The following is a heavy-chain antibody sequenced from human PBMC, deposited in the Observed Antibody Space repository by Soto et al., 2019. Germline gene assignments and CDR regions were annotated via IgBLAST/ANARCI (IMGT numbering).Heavy chain of an antibody. Sequence: SETLSLTCSVSGGSISSYYWSWIRQPPGKGLEWIGYIFYSGSTNQSPSLKSRVTISVDTSKNQFSLKLRSVTAADTAVYYCARAALGWFDPWGQGTLVTVSS. CDR3: ARAALGWFDP. D-gene: IGHD2-15*01. J-gene: IGHJ5*02. CDR1: GGSISSYY. V-gene: IGHV4-59*01. CDR2: IFYSGST.